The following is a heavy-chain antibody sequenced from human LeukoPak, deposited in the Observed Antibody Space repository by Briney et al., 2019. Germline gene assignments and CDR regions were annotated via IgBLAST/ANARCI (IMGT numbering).Heavy chain of an antibody. V-gene: IGHV3-74*01. CDR2: INRDGSST. D-gene: IGHD5-18*01. CDR3: ARGGGYSYGSFDY. Sequence: GGSLRLSCAASGIIFSNYWMYWVRQAPGKGLVWVSRINRDGSSTSYADSVKGRFTISRDNAKNTLYLQMNSLRAEDTAVYYCARGGGYSYGSFDYWGQGTLVTVSS. CDR1: GIIFSNYW. J-gene: IGHJ4*02.